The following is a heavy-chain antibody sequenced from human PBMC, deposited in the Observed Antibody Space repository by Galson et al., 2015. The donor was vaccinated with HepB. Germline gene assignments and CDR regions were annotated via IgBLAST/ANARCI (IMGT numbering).Heavy chain of an antibody. V-gene: IGHV4-39*01. CDR2: IYYSGAYHSGT. CDR3: ANLYSGYDYYFDY. CDR1: GGSINTNNYY. D-gene: IGHD5-12*01. Sequence: SETLSLTCTVSGGSINTNNYYWGWIRQPPGTGLEYIGSIYYSGAYHSGTYYNPSLNSRVTISADTSKNLFSLKLTSVTAADTAVYYCANLYSGYDYYFDYWGQGILVTVSS. J-gene: IGHJ4*02.